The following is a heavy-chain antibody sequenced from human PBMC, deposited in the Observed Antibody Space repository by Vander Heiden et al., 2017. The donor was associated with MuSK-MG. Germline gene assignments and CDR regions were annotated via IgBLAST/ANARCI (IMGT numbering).Heavy chain of an antibody. CDR3: ARELLRYRGPIDD. D-gene: IGHD2-15*01. J-gene: IGHJ4*02. CDR1: GFSFSSYT. Sequence: QVHLVESGGGVFQPGRSLSLSCAASGFSFSSYTMHWVRQAPGKGLEWMAVISFDGSNRYYADSVKGRITISRDNSKNTLFLQMNSLRAEDTAVYYCARELLRYRGPIDDWGQGTLVTVSS. V-gene: IGHV3-30*04. CDR2: ISFDGSNR.